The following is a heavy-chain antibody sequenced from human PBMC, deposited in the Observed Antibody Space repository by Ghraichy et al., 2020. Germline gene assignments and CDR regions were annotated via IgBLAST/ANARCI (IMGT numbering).Heavy chain of an antibody. CDR3: AKELLAAAGTSADY. J-gene: IGHJ4*02. CDR1: GFTFSSYA. V-gene: IGHV3-23*01. Sequence: GGSLRLSCAASGFTFSSYAMSWVRQAPGKGLEWVSVISGSGGRTYYADSLQGRFTISRDNSKSTLYLEMNSLRGEDTAVYYCAKELLAAAGTSADYWGQGTLVTVSS. D-gene: IGHD6-13*01. CDR2: ISGSGGRT.